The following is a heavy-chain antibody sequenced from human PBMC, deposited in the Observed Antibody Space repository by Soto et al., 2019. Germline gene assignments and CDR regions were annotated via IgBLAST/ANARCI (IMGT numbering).Heavy chain of an antibody. Sequence: EVQLLESGGGLVQPGGSLRLSCAASGFTFSAYAMNWVRQAPGKGLEWVSSISGGGGSTYYADSVKGRFTTSRDNSENTLYLQMNSLRAEDTAVYYCAKDDCGSDCYSGPDFWGQGTLVTVSS. CDR2: ISGGGGST. CDR1: GFTFSAYA. V-gene: IGHV3-23*01. J-gene: IGHJ4*02. CDR3: AKDDCGSDCYSGPDF. D-gene: IGHD2-21*02.